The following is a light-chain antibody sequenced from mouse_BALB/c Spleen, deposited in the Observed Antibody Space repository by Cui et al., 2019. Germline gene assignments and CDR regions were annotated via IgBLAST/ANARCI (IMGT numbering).Light chain of an antibody. V-gene: IGKV4-57*01. CDR3: QQRSSYPLT. J-gene: IGKJ5*01. CDR2: STS. CDR1: SSVSY. Sequence: QFVLTQSPEIRPASPGEKVTITCSASSSVSYMHWFQQKPGTSPKLWIYSTSNLASGVPARFSGSGSGTSYSLTISRMEAEDAATYYCQQRSSYPLTFGAGTKLELK.